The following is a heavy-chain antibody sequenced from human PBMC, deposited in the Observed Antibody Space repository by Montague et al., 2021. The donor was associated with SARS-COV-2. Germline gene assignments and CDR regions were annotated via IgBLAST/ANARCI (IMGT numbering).Heavy chain of an antibody. D-gene: IGHD1-20*01. J-gene: IGHJ5*02. CDR1: GGSISSYY. Sequence: SETLSLTCTVSGGSISSYYWSWIRQPPGKGLEWIGYIYYSGGTNYNPSLKSRVTISVDTSKNQFSLKLSSVTAADTAVYYCARENNWNLNGWFDPWGQGTLVTVSS. V-gene: IGHV4-59*01. CDR2: IYYSGGT. CDR3: ARENNWNLNGWFDP.